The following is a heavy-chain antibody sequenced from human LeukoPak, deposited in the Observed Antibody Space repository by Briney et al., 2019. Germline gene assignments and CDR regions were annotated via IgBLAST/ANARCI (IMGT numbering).Heavy chain of an antibody. CDR1: GYTFTGYY. Sequence: ASVKVSCKASGYTFTGYYMHWVRQAPGQGLDWMGWINPNSGGTNYARKFQGRVTMTRDTSISTVYMELSRLTSDDTVVYYCARGGDSGYDNFDYWGQGTLVTVSS. V-gene: IGHV1-2*02. D-gene: IGHD5-12*01. CDR2: INPNSGGT. J-gene: IGHJ4*02. CDR3: ARGGDSGYDNFDY.